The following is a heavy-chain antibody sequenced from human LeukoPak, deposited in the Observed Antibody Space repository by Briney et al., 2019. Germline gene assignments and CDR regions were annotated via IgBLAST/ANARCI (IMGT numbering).Heavy chain of an antibody. CDR2: IKDGGTTT. CDR3: ASPAKYSDTWYFDY. J-gene: IGHJ4*02. D-gene: IGHD6-6*01. CDR1: GFPFSTYW. V-gene: IGHV3-74*01. Sequence: PGGSLRLSCAASGFPFSTYWIHWVRQVPGKGLVWVARIKDGGTTTDYADSVKGRFTISRDDAKNTLYLHMNSLRVEDTAVYYCASPAKYSDTWYFDYWGQGTLVTVSS.